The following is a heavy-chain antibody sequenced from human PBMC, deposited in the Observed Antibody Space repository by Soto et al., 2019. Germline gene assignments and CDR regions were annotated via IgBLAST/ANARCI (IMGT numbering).Heavy chain of an antibody. J-gene: IGHJ3*02. V-gene: IGHV1-2*04. CDR3: AMTTVTYNDAFDI. D-gene: IGHD4-17*01. CDR2: INPNSGGT. CDR1: GYTFTGYY. Sequence: ASVKLSCKASGYTFTGYYMHWVRQAPGQGLEWMGWINPNSGGTNYAQKFQGWVTMTRDTSISTAYMELSRLRSDDTAVYYCAMTTVTYNDAFDIWGQGTMVTLSS.